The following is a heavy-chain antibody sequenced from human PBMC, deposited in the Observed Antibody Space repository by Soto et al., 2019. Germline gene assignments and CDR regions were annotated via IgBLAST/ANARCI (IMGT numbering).Heavy chain of an antibody. Sequence: SQTLSLTCTVSGGSISSYYWSWIRQPPGKGLEWIGYIYYSGSTNYNPSLKSRVTISVDTSKNQFSLKLSSVTAADTAVYYCARGGEDYFNYYYYMDVWGKGTTVTVSS. CDR1: GGSISSYY. CDR3: ARGGEDYFNYYYYMDV. D-gene: IGHD3-10*01. V-gene: IGHV4-59*01. CDR2: IYYSGST. J-gene: IGHJ6*03.